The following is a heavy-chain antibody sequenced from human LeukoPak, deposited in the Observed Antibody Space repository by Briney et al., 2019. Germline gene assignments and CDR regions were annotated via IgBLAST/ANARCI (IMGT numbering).Heavy chain of an antibody. V-gene: IGHV4-39*07. D-gene: IGHD3-10*01. J-gene: IGHJ5*02. Sequence: SETLSLTCTVSGASISSYYWGWLRQPPGKTLEWIGSIYSSGNTYYNPSLKSRVIILVDTAKNHFSLNLTSVTAADTAVYYCARLYKRTAGFIISDWFDPWGQGTLVTVSS. CDR2: IYSSGNT. CDR1: GASISSYY. CDR3: ARLYKRTAGFIISDWFDP.